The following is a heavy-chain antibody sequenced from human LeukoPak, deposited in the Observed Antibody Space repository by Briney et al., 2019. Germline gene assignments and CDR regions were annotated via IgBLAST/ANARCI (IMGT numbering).Heavy chain of an antibody. D-gene: IGHD5-18*01. Sequence: PSETLSLTCIVSGGSISSGTYYWGWIRQPPGKGLEWIATIYYSGITYYTPSLKSRVIISVDTSKNHLPLKLNSVTAADTAVYYCARPRGYSSGHWDYWGQGTLVTVSS. J-gene: IGHJ4*02. CDR3: ARPRGYSSGHWDY. V-gene: IGHV4-39*02. CDR2: IYYSGIT. CDR1: GGSISSGTYY.